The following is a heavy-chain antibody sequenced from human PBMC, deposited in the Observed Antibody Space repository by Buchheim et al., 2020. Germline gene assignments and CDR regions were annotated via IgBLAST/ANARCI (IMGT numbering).Heavy chain of an antibody. CDR2: INPNSGGT. Sequence: QVQLVQSGAEVKKPGASVKVSCKASGYTFTGYYMHWVRQAPGQGLEWMGWINPNSGGTNYAQKFQGWVTMTRDTSISTAYMELSRLRSDDTAVYYCARDGRRGPTYYYGSGSYYRGWFFDYWGQGTL. J-gene: IGHJ4*02. D-gene: IGHD3-10*01. CDR1: GYTFTGYY. V-gene: IGHV1-2*04. CDR3: ARDGRRGPTYYYGSGSYYRGWFFDY.